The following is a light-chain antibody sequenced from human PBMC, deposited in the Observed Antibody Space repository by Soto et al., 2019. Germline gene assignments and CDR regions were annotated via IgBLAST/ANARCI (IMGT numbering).Light chain of an antibody. CDR2: NDR. V-gene: IGLV3-21*02. J-gene: IGLJ2*01. CDR1: DIGDKR. Sequence: SYELTQAPSVSVAPGQTAWVTCGGDDIGDKRVHWYQQRPGQAPVLVVYNDRDRPSGIPERFSGSNSGNTATLPISRVEGGDEADYYCQVWDSSSRHVVFGGGTKLTVL. CDR3: QVWDSSSRHVV.